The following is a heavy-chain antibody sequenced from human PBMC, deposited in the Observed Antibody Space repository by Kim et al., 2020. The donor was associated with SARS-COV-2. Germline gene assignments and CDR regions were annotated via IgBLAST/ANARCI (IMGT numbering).Heavy chain of an antibody. V-gene: IGHV4-34*01. J-gene: IGHJ4*02. Sequence: SETLSLTCAVYGGSFSGYYWSWIRQPPGKGLEWIGEINHSGSTNYNPSLKSRVTISVDTSKNQFSLKLSSVTAADTAVYYCARGPRLFSRWLAPNFDYRGQGTLVTVSS. CDR2: INHSGST. CDR1: GGSFSGYY. CDR3: ARGPRLFSRWLAPNFDY. D-gene: IGHD2-15*01.